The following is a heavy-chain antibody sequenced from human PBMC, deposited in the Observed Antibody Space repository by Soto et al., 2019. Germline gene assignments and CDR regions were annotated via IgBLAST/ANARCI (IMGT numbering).Heavy chain of an antibody. Sequence: GGCLGLSCSASGFTFSSYAMSWVRQAPGKGLEWVSAISGSGGSTYYADSMKGRFTISRDNSKNTLYLQMNSLRAEDTAVYYCAKNPYYDILTGVHAFDIWGQGTMVTVSS. CDR3: AKNPYYDILTGVHAFDI. J-gene: IGHJ3*02. CDR2: ISGSGGST. V-gene: IGHV3-23*01. CDR1: GFTFSSYA. D-gene: IGHD3-9*01.